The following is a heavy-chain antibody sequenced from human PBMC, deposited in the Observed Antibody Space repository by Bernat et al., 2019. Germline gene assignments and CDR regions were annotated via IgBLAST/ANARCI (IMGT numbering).Heavy chain of an antibody. CDR3: ARGLVAKMVQGVIISALFDP. V-gene: IGHV4-34*01. J-gene: IGHJ5*02. Sequence: QLQLQESGPGLVKPSETLSLTCAVYGGSFSGYYWSWIRQPPGKGLEWIGEINHSGSTNYNPSLKSRVTISVDTSKNQFSLKLSSVTAADTAVYYCARGLVAKMVQGVIISALFDPWGQGTLVTVSS. CDR2: INHSGST. CDR1: GGSFSGYY. D-gene: IGHD3-10*01.